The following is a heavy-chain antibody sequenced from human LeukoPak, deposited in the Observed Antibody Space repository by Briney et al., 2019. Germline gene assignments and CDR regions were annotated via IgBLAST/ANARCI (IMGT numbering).Heavy chain of an antibody. Sequence: SLRLSCAASGFTFDDYAMHWVRQAPGKGLEWVSGISWNSGSMGYADSVKGRFTISRDNAKNSLYLQMNSLRAEDTALYYCAKATTSNLNFDYWGQGTLVTVSS. CDR3: AKATTSNLNFDY. D-gene: IGHD4-17*01. CDR1: GFTFDDYA. J-gene: IGHJ4*02. V-gene: IGHV3-9*01. CDR2: ISWNSGSM.